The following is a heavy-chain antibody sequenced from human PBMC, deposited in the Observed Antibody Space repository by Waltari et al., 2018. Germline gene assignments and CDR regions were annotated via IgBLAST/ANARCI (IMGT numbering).Heavy chain of an antibody. V-gene: IGHV1-69*13. J-gene: IGHJ4*02. D-gene: IGHD3-22*01. CDR3: ARDFYYDSSGYHPTYDY. CDR1: GGTFSSYA. CDR2: IIPIFGTA. Sequence: QVQLVQSGAEVKKPGSSVKVSCKASGGTFSSYAISWVRQAPGQGLEWMGGIIPIFGTANYAQKFQGRVTITADESTSTAYMELSSLRSEDTAVYYCARDFYYDSSGYHPTYDYWGQGTLVTVSS.